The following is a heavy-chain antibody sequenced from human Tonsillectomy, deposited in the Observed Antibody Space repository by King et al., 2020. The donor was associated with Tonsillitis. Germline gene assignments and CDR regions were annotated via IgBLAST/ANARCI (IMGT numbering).Heavy chain of an antibody. J-gene: IGHJ4*02. Sequence: QLQESGPGLVKPSETLSLTCTVSGYSINSGYYWGWIRQPPGKGLEWIGSNYHSGSTYCNPSLKSRVTISLDLAKNQLSLKLTSVTAADTAVYYCARRDGYKGGIDYWGQGALVPVS. CDR3: ARRDGYKGGIDY. V-gene: IGHV4-38-2*02. CDR1: GYSINSGYY. D-gene: IGHD5-24*01. CDR2: NYHSGST.